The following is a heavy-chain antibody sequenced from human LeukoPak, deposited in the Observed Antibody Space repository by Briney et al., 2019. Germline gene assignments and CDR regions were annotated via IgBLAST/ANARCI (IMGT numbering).Heavy chain of an antibody. V-gene: IGHV4-39*01. CDR1: GGSISSSSYY. Sequence: SETLSLTCTVSGGSISSSSYYWGWIRQPPGKGLEWIGSIYHSGSTYYNPSLKSRVTISVDTSKNQFSLKLSSVTAADTAVYYCAPFPGEYNWNDWGQGTLVTVSS. CDR2: IYHSGST. J-gene: IGHJ4*02. CDR3: APFPGEYNWND. D-gene: IGHD1-20*01.